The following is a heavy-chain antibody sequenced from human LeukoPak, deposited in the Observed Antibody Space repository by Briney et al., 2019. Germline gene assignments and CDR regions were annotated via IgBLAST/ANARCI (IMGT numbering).Heavy chain of an antibody. CDR1: GGSISSGGYY. CDR3: AREEYSSSSFGVYYYYYMDV. J-gene: IGHJ6*03. Sequence: PSETLSLTCTVSGGSISSGGYYWSWIRQHPGKGLEWIGYIYYSGSTYYNPSLKSRVIISVDTSKNQFSLKLSSVTAADTAVYYCAREEYSSSSFGVYYYYYMDVWGKGTTVTVSS. D-gene: IGHD6-6*01. V-gene: IGHV4-31*03. CDR2: IYYSGST.